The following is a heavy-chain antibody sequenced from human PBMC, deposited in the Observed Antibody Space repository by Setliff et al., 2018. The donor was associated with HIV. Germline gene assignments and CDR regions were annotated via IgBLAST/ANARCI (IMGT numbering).Heavy chain of an antibody. Sequence: SETLSLTCTVSGGSIRSGSYYWTWIRQPAGKGLEWIGHIYTNGYTNYNPSLKSRVTISVDTSRDQFSLQLTSVTAADTAVYYCARAPPGIQNDAFDVWGQGTMVTVSS. V-gene: IGHV4-61*09. CDR3: ARAPPGIQNDAFDV. J-gene: IGHJ3*01. CDR1: GGSIRSGSYY. CDR2: IYTNGYT.